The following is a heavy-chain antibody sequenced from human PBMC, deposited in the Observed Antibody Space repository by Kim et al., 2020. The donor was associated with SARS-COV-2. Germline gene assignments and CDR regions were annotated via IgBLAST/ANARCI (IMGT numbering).Heavy chain of an antibody. CDR3: ARGGYCSSTSCYSGYYYGMDV. Sequence: SVKVSCKASGGTFSSYAISWVRQAPGQGLEWMGGIIPIFGTANYAQKFQGRVTITADKSTSTAYMELSSLRSEDTAVYYCARGGYCSSTSCYSGYYYGMDVWGQGTTVTVSS. CDR1: GGTFSSYA. CDR2: IIPIFGTA. V-gene: IGHV1-69*06. D-gene: IGHD2-2*01. J-gene: IGHJ6*02.